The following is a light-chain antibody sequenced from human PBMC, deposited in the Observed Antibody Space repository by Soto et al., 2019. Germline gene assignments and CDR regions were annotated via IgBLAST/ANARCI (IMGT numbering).Light chain of an antibody. CDR2: GAS. CDR1: PSISSA. CDR3: QQYHDWPPIT. Sequence: VMTQSPGPLSLSAGERATVSCRASPSISSAFAWYQQKPGQAPRLLIYGASTRATAIPARFSGGGSGTEFTLTISSLQSEDSAIYYCQQYHDWPPITFGPGTKVHIK. V-gene: IGKV3-15*01. J-gene: IGKJ3*01.